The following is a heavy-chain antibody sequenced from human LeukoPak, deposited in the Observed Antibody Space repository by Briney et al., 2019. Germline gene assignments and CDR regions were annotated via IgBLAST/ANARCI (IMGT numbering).Heavy chain of an antibody. CDR2: ISAYNGNT. CDR3: ASDCSSTSCYELDDAFDI. CDR1: GYTFTSYG. V-gene: IGHV1-18*01. D-gene: IGHD2-2*01. Sequence: ASVKVSCKASGYTFTSYGISWVRQAPGQGLEWMGWISAYNGNTNYAQKLQGRVTMTTDTSTSTAYMELRSLRSDDTAVYYCASDCSSTSCYELDDAFDIWGQGTMVTASS. J-gene: IGHJ3*02.